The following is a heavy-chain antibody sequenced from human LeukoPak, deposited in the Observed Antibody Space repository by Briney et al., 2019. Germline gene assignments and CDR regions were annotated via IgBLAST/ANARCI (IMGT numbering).Heavy chain of an antibody. Sequence: SVKVSCKASGGTFSSYAISWVRQAPGQGLEWMGGIIPIFGTANYAQKFQGRVTITADESTSTAYMELSSLRSEDTAVYYCARARRRSYSSGWYPLDYWGQGTLVTVSS. CDR3: ARARRRSYSSGWYPLDY. J-gene: IGHJ4*02. CDR2: IIPIFGTA. CDR1: GGTFSSYA. D-gene: IGHD6-19*01. V-gene: IGHV1-69*13.